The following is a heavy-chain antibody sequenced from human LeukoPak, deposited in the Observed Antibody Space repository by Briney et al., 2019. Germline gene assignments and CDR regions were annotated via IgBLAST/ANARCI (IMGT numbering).Heavy chain of an antibody. V-gene: IGHV4-4*07. CDR3: ARDPPSGDGFDI. Sequence: LSETLSLTCTVSGGSISSYYWSWIRQPAGKGLEWIGRFYTSVNTNYNPSLKSRVTMSVDTSKNQFFLTLSSVTAADTAVYYCARDPPSGDGFDIWGQGTMVTVSS. D-gene: IGHD3-10*01. CDR2: FYTSVNT. CDR1: GGSISSYY. J-gene: IGHJ3*02.